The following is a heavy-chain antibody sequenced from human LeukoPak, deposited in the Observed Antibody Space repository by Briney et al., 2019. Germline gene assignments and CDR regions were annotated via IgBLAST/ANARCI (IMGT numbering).Heavy chain of an antibody. Sequence: GGSLRLSCAASGFTVSSNYMSWVRQAPGMGLEWVSILYTGGSTYYADSVKGSFTISRDSSKNTLYLQMSSLRAEDTAVYYCASLISANWFDPWGQGTLVTVSS. CDR3: ASLISANWFDP. J-gene: IGHJ5*02. V-gene: IGHV3-66*01. CDR1: GFTVSSNY. CDR2: LYTGGST. D-gene: IGHD6-13*01.